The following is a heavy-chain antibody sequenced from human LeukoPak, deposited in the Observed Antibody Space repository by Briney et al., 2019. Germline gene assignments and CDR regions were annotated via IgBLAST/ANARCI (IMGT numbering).Heavy chain of an antibody. V-gene: IGHV3-23*01. CDR3: AKDPWNTAVANTNGWFDP. Sequence: PGGSLRLSCAASGFTFSSYAMSWVRRAPGKGLEWVSSISGSGGNTYYAQSVKGRFSISRDNSKNTLNLQMDSLGADDTALYFCAKDPWNTAVANTNGWFDPWGQGTLVTVSS. CDR2: ISGSGGNT. J-gene: IGHJ5*02. D-gene: IGHD1/OR15-1a*01. CDR1: GFTFSSYA.